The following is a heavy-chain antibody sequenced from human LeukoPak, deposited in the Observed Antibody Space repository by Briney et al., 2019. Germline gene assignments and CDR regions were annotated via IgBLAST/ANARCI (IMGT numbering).Heavy chain of an antibody. CDR1: GFTFSSYS. V-gene: IGHV3-30*03. J-gene: IGHJ4*02. CDR2: ISYDGSNK. Sequence: GGSLRLSCAASGFTFSSYSMNWVRQAPGKGLEWVAFISYDGSNKYYADSVKGRFTISRDNSKNTLSLQVNSLRAEDTAVYYCASQETYYYDNSGYYYSPLDYWGQGTLVTVSS. CDR3: ASQETYYYDNSGYYYSPLDY. D-gene: IGHD3-22*01.